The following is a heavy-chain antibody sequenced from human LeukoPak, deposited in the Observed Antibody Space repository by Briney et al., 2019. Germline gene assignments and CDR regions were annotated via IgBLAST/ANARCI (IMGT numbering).Heavy chain of an antibody. CDR3: AKDSYYGSGSYYNGAFDI. Sequence: GGSLRLSCAASGFTFSSYAMSWVRQAPGKGLEWVSAISGSGGSTYYADSVKGRFTISRDNSKNTLYLQMNSLRAEDTAVYYCAKDSYYGSGSYYNGAFDIWGQGTMVTVSS. CDR1: GFTFSSYA. V-gene: IGHV3-23*01. CDR2: ISGSGGST. D-gene: IGHD3-10*01. J-gene: IGHJ3*02.